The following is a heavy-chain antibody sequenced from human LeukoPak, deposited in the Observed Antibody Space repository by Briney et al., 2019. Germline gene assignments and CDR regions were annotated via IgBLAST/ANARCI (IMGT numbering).Heavy chain of an antibody. CDR2: IYYSGST. D-gene: IGHD5-18*01. J-gene: IGHJ6*03. V-gene: IGHV4-39*07. CDR3: ARGAYSPGHFTAMVIDYYYYYMDV. CDR1: GGSISSSSYY. Sequence: SETLSLTCTVSGGSISSSSYYWGWIRQPPGKGLEWIGSIYYSGSTYYNPSLKSRVTISVDTSKNQFSLKLSSVTAADTAVYYCARGAYSPGHFTAMVIDYYYYYMDVWGKGTTVTVSS.